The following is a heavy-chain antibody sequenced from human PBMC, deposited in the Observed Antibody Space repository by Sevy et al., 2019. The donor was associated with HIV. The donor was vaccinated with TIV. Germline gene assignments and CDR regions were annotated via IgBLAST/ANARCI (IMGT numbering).Heavy chain of an antibody. D-gene: IGHD3-3*01. J-gene: IGHJ4*02. CDR2: IIPIFGTA. CDR1: GGTFSSYA. Sequence: ASVKSSCKASGGTFSSYAISWVRQAPGQGLEWMGGIIPIFGTANYAQKFQGRVTITADESTSTAYMELSSLRSEDTAVYYCARVQEGWLGFFSLNPNGVYYFDYWGQGTLVTVSS. CDR3: ARVQEGWLGFFSLNPNGVYYFDY. V-gene: IGHV1-69*13.